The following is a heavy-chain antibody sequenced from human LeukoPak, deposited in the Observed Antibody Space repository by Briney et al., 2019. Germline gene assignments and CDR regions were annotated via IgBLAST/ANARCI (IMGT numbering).Heavy chain of an antibody. CDR1: GGSISSGSYY. CDR3: ARSPPYYYYYMDV. CDR2: IYTSGST. Sequence: SETLSRTCTVSGGSISSGSYYWSWIRQPAGKGLEWIGRIYTSGSTNYNPSLKSRVTISVDTSKNQFSLKLSSVTAADTAVYYCARSPPYYYYYMDVWGKGTTVTVSS. J-gene: IGHJ6*03. V-gene: IGHV4-61*02.